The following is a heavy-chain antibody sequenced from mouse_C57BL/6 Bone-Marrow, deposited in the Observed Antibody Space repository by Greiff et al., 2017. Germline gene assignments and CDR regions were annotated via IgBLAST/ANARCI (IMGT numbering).Heavy chain of an antibody. Sequence: QVQLQHPGAELVMPGASVKLSCKASGYTFTSYWMHWVKQRPGQGLEWIGEIDPSDSYTNYNQKFKGKSTLTVDKSSSTAYMQLSSLTSEDSAVYYCAREGVMVPYYFDYWGQGTTLTVSS. D-gene: IGHD2-2*01. CDR1: GYTFTSYW. CDR3: AREGVMVPYYFDY. V-gene: IGHV1-69*01. J-gene: IGHJ2*01. CDR2: IDPSDSYT.